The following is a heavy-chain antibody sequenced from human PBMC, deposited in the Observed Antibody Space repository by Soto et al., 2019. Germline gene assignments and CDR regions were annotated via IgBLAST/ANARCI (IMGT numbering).Heavy chain of an antibody. Sequence: QVQLVQSGAEVKKPGSSVKVSCKASGGTFSSYAISWVRQAPGQGLEWMGGIIPIFGTANYAQKFQGRVTITADESTSTAYMELSRLRSEDTAVYYCARAGIAVAGRDGYWFDPWGQGTLVTVSS. CDR3: ARAGIAVAGRDGYWFDP. V-gene: IGHV1-69*01. D-gene: IGHD6-19*01. CDR2: IIPIFGTA. CDR1: GGTFSSYA. J-gene: IGHJ5*02.